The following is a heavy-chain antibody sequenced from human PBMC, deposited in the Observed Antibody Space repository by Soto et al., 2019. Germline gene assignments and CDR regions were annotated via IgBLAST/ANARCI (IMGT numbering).Heavy chain of an antibody. CDR2: ISSSSSTI. J-gene: IGHJ4*02. D-gene: IGHD3-10*01. Sequence: EVQLVESGGGLVQPGGSLRLSCAASGFTFSSYSMNWVRQAPGKGLEWVSYISSSSSTIYYADSVKGRFTISRDNDKNSMYVQMDSLRAGGQVVYSWGGVGVVWLGGGDYFDYWGQGTLVTVSS. CDR3: GGVGVVWLGGGDYFDY. V-gene: IGHV3-48*01. CDR1: GFTFSSYS.